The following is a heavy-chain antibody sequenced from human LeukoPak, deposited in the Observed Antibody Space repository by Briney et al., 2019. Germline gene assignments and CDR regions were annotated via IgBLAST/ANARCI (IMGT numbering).Heavy chain of an antibody. CDR1: GFTFSSYW. CDR3: GRGVYAFDM. V-gene: IGHV3-7*04. Sequence: QSGGSLRLSCAVSGFTFSSYWMTWVRQAPGKGLEWVAYMKEDGSEIYYVDSVKGRFTISRDNAKNSLYLQMNSLRAEDTAVYYCGRGVYAFDMWGQGTMVTVSS. CDR2: MKEDGSEI. J-gene: IGHJ3*02.